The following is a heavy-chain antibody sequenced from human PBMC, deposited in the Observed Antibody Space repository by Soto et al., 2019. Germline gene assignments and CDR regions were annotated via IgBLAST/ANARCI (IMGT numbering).Heavy chain of an antibody. CDR3: TRGAGAPWVRFDS. CDR1: GYSITSGFY. V-gene: IGHV4-38-2*01. CDR2: ISYSAKT. Sequence: SETLSLTCAVSGYSITSGFYWGSVRQSPGKGLEWIGTISYSAKTFYNPSLASRFSMAVDSSKNQFSLRLTSVTAADTALYYCTRGAGAPWVRFDSWGRGILVTVSS. J-gene: IGHJ4*02. D-gene: IGHD3-16*01.